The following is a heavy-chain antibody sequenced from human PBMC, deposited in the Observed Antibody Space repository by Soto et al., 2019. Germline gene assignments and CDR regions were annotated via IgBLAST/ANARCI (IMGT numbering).Heavy chain of an antibody. CDR1: GGSISSYY. Sequence: SETLSLTCTVSGGSISSYYWSWIRQPPGKGLEWIGYIYYSGSTNYNPSLKSRVTISVDTSKNQFSLKLSSVTAADTAVYYCARDGDSSGWYLLWGQGTPVTVSS. V-gene: IGHV4-59*01. CDR3: ARDGDSSGWYLL. J-gene: IGHJ4*02. D-gene: IGHD6-19*01. CDR2: IYYSGST.